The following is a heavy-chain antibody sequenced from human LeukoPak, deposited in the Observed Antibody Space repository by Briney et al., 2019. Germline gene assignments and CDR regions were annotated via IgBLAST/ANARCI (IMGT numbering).Heavy chain of an antibody. CDR1: GFTFSSYW. J-gene: IGHJ5*02. V-gene: IGHV3-7*03. D-gene: IGHD3-10*01. CDR2: INQDGNEK. Sequence: GGSLRLSCAASGFTFSSYWMSWVRQAPGKGLEWVAKINQDGNEKYYVDSVKGRFTISRDNAKNSLHLQMNSLRAEDTAMYYCAREGWGISMIRGVIAWGQGTLVTVSS. CDR3: AREGWGISMIRGVIA.